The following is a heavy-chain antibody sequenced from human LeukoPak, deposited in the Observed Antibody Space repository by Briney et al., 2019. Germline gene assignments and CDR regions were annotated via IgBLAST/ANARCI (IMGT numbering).Heavy chain of an antibody. D-gene: IGHD2-15*01. CDR3: ARGYCSGGSCYHDAFDI. CDR2: ISSSGSTI. V-gene: IGHV3-11*01. Sequence: GGSLRLSCAASGFTFSDYCMSWIRQAPGKGLEWVSYISSSGSTIYYADSVKGRFTISRDNAKNSLYLQMNSLRAEDTAVYYCARGYCSGGSCYHDAFDIWGQGTMVTVSS. J-gene: IGHJ3*02. CDR1: GFTFSDYC.